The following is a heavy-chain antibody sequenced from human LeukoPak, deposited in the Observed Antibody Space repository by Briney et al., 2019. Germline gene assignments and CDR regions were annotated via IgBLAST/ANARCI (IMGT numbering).Heavy chain of an antibody. CDR1: GGSISSYY. J-gene: IGHJ6*03. V-gene: IGHV4-4*07. D-gene: IGHD7-27*01. Sequence: NSSETLSLTCTVSGGSISSYYWSWIRQPAGEGLEWIGRIYTSGSTNYNPSLKSRVTMSVDTSKNQFSLKLRSVTAADTAVYYCARGYNWGSPTRNFYYLDVWGKGTTVTVSS. CDR2: IYTSGST. CDR3: ARGYNWGSPTRNFYYLDV.